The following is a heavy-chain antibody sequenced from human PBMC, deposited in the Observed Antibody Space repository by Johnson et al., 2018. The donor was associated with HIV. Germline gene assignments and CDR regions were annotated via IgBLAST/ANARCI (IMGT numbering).Heavy chain of an antibody. CDR1: GFTFSDYY. D-gene: IGHD6-13*01. V-gene: IGHV3-11*04. CDR2: ISTSGSSI. CDR3: ARRGRGSSWYDLDI. J-gene: IGHJ3*02. Sequence: QVQLVESGGGVVQPGGSLRLSCAASGFTFSDYYMSWIRKAPGKGLEWVSYISTSGSSIYYADSVKGRFTISRDNAKKSLFLQMNSLRAEDTAVYYCARRGRGSSWYDLDIWGQGTMVSVSS.